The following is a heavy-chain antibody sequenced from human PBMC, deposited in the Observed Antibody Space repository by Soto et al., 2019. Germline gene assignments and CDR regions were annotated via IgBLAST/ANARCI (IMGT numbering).Heavy chain of an antibody. Sequence: QVQLQESGPGLVKTSQTLSLTCTVSGGSISSGGYYWSWIRQHPGKGLEWIGYIYYSGSTYYNPSLKSRVTISVDTSKNQFSLKLSSVTAADTAVYYCARREVVATIGGFDYWGQGTLVTVSS. J-gene: IGHJ4*02. D-gene: IGHD5-12*01. V-gene: IGHV4-31*03. CDR2: IYYSGST. CDR3: ARREVVATIGGFDY. CDR1: GGSISSGGYY.